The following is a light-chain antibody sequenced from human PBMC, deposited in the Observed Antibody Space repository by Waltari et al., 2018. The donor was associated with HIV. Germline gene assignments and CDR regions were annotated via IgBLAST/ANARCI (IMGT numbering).Light chain of an antibody. CDR1: STDVGSYNL. J-gene: IGLJ3*02. Sequence: QSALTQPASVSGSPGQSITISCTGSSTDVGSYNLVSWYQQHPGKAPKLMIYEGIKRPSGVSNRFSGSKSGNTASLTISGLQADDEADYYCCSYAGSSNWVFGGGTKLTVL. CDR3: CSYAGSSNWV. V-gene: IGLV2-23*01. CDR2: EGI.